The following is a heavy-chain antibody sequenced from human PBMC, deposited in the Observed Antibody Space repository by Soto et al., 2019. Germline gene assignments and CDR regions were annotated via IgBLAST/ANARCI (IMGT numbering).Heavy chain of an antibody. CDR1: GGTFSSYS. V-gene: IGHV1-69*08. Sequence: QVQLVQSGAEVKKPGSSVRVSCKASGGTFSSYSISWVRQAPGQGLQWMGRIIPLYGIANYAQKFQGRVTITADKSTSTAYMDLSRLTSEATAVYYCAKEGWARLTFDNWGQGTLVTVSS. CDR3: AKEGWARLTFDN. D-gene: IGHD1-26*01. J-gene: IGHJ4*02. CDR2: IIPLYGIA.